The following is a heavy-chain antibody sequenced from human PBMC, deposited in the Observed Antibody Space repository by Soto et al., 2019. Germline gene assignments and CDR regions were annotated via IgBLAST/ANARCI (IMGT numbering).Heavy chain of an antibody. CDR1: GGSVSRYY. V-gene: IGHV4-59*02. D-gene: IGHD5-12*01. CDR2: IYYSGST. J-gene: IGHJ3*02. CDR3: ARLRGYSGYDAFDI. Sequence: SETLSLTCTVSGGSVSRYYCSWIRQPPGKGLEWIGYIYYSGSTNYNPSLKSRVTISVDTSKNQFSLKLSSVTAADTAVYYCARLRGYSGYDAFDIWGQGTMVTVSS.